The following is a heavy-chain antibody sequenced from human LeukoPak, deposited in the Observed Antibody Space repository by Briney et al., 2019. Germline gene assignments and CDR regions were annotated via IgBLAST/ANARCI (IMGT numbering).Heavy chain of an antibody. CDR2: INHSGST. Sequence: SETLSLTCAVYGGSFSGYYWSWIRQPPGKGLEGIGEINHSGSTNYNPSLKSRVTISVDTSKNPFSLKLSSVTAADTAVYYCARGWHIVVVPAASQGWFDPWGQGTLVTVSS. J-gene: IGHJ5*02. D-gene: IGHD2-2*01. CDR3: ARGWHIVVVPAASQGWFDP. CDR1: GGSFSGYY. V-gene: IGHV4-34*01.